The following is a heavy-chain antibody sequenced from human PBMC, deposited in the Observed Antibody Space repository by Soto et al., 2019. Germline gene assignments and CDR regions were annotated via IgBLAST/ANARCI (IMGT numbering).Heavy chain of an antibody. CDR2: IYSNGDT. CDR1: GFSVGSNY. J-gene: IGHJ4*02. V-gene: IGHV3-53*02. D-gene: IGHD2-8*01. CDR3: ARKSDSSPVPEADGV. Sequence: EVQLVETGGGLIQPGGSLRLSCAASGFSVGSNYMTWVRQSPGKGLEWVSLIYSNGDTDYAESVKGRFSISRDNFKNTLYLQMNNLRAEDTAVYHCARKSDSSPVPEADGVWGRGTLVTVSS.